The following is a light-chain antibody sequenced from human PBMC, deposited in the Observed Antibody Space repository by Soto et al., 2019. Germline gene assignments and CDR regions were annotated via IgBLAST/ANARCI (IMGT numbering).Light chain of an antibody. Sequence: EIVMTQSPATLSVSPGGRATLSCRASQSISDTLAWYQQKPGQAPRLLIHGASTRAPGFPARFSGSGSGTDFTLTISGLQPEDFATYYCQQSYSSPPWTFGQGTKVDIK. CDR3: QQSYSSPPWT. V-gene: IGKV3-15*01. CDR1: QSISDT. J-gene: IGKJ1*01. CDR2: GAS.